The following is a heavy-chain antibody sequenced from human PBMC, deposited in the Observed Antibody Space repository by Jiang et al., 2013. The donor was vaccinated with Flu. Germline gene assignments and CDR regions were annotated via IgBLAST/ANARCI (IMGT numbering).Heavy chain of an antibody. CDR2: IYHSGST. J-gene: IGHJ5*02. CDR1: GGSISSSNW. D-gene: IGHD2-15*01. V-gene: IGHV4-4*02. Sequence: GSGLVKPSGTLSLTCAVSGGSISSSNWWSWVRQPPGKGLEWIGEIYHSGSTNYNPSLKSRVTISVDKSKNQFSLKLSSVTAADTAVYYCARAVCCSGGSFWFDPWGQGTLVTVSS. CDR3: ARAVCCSGGSFWFDP.